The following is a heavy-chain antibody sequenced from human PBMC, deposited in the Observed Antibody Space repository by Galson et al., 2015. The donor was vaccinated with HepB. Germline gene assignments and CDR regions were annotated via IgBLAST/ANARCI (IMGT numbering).Heavy chain of an antibody. V-gene: IGHV3-66*04. D-gene: IGHD6-19*01. CDR3: ARRAVAGSGWHFDL. Sequence: SLRLSCAVSGSTVSSNYMSWVRQAPGRGLDWVSIIYAGGSTYYADSVKGRFIISRDNSKNTLYLQLNSLRAEDTAVYYCARRAVAGSGWHFDLWGRGTLVTVSS. CDR2: IYAGGST. J-gene: IGHJ2*01. CDR1: GSTVSSNY.